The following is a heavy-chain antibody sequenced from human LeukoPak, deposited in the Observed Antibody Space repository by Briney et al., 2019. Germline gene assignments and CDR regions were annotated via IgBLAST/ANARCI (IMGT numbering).Heavy chain of an antibody. J-gene: IGHJ3*02. CDR1: GFTFSGYW. CDR3: ARLGLRAVAHDAFDI. V-gene: IGHV3-7*01. CDR2: IKEDGSEK. D-gene: IGHD6-19*01. Sequence: PGGSLRLSCAASGFTFSGYWMIWVRQAPGKGLEWVANIKEDGSEKDYVDSVKGRFTISRDNAKNSLYLQMDSLRAEDTAVYYCARLGLRAVAHDAFDIWGQGTLVTVSS.